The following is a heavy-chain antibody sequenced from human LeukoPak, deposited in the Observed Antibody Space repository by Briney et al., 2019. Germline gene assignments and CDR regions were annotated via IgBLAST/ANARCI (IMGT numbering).Heavy chain of an antibody. Sequence: GGSLRLSCAASGFTFSSYSMNWVRQTPGKGLEWVSSISSRSTYTYYADSVKGRFTISRDNAKNSLYLQMNSLRAEDTAVYYCAREPTAMILWGQGTLVTVSS. D-gene: IGHD5-18*01. V-gene: IGHV3-21*01. CDR3: AREPTAMIL. J-gene: IGHJ4*02. CDR2: ISSRSTYT. CDR1: GFTFSSYS.